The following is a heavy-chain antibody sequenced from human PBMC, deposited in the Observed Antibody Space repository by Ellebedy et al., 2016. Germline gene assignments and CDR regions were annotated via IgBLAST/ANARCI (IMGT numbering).Heavy chain of an antibody. CDR1: GFTFSSYA. D-gene: IGHD2-8*01. CDR2: ISGSGGST. V-gene: IGHV3-23*01. Sequence: GESLKISXAASGFTFSSYAMSWVRQAPGKGLEWVSAISGSGGSTYYADSVKGRFTISRDNSKNTLYLQMNSLRAEDTAVYYCARGGYCTNGVCFVFAFDIWGQGTMVTVSS. CDR3: ARGGYCTNGVCFVFAFDI. J-gene: IGHJ3*02.